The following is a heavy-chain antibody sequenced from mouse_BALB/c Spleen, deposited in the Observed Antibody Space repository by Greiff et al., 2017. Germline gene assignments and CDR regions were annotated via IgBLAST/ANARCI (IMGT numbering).Heavy chain of an antibody. J-gene: IGHJ4*01. Sequence: EVKLMESGPSLVKPSQTLSLTCSVTGDSITSGYWNWIRKFPGNKLEYMGYISYSGSTYYNPSLKSRISITRDTSKNQYYLQLNSVTTEDTATYYCASPPYYYGSSGYAMDYWGQGTSVTVSS. CDR1: GDSITSGY. CDR2: ISYSGST. D-gene: IGHD1-1*01. CDR3: ASPPYYYGSSGYAMDY. V-gene: IGHV3-8*02.